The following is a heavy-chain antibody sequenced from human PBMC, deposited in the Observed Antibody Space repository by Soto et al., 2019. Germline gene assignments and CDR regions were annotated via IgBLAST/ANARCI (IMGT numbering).Heavy chain of an antibody. CDR3: ARDGYSSSWYALAD. CDR2: IYSGGST. D-gene: IGHD6-13*01. J-gene: IGHJ4*02. V-gene: IGHV3-53*02. CDR1: GFTVSSNY. Sequence: EVQLVETGGGLIQPGGSLRLSCAASGFTVSSNYMSWVRQAPGKGLEWVSVIYSGGSTYYADSVKGRFTISRDNSKNTLYLKMNSLRAEDTAVYYCARDGYSSSWYALADWGQGTLVTVSS.